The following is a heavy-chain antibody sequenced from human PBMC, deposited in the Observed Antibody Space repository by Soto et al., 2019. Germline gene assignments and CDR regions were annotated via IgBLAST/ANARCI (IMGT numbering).Heavy chain of an antibody. CDR3: ARGRGYSYGYFDH. D-gene: IGHD5-18*01. J-gene: IGHJ4*02. CDR2: ISSSSSYI. V-gene: IGHV3-11*06. CDR1: GFTFSDYY. Sequence: PGGSLRLSCAASGFTFSDYYMSWIRQAPGKGLEWVSYISSSSSYIYYADSLKGRFTVSSDNAKNSLDLQMDSLRAEDTAVYYCARGRGYSYGYFDHWGQGTLVTVSS.